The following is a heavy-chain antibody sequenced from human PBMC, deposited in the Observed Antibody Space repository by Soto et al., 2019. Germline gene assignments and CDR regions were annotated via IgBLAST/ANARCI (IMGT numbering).Heavy chain of an antibody. Sequence: ASVKVSCKASGYTFTGYYMHWVRQAPGQGLEWMGWINPNSGGTNYAQKFQGRVTMTRDTSISTAYMVLSRLRSDDTAVYYCARELPYYDFWSGYPHLYGMDVWGQGTTVTVSS. D-gene: IGHD3-3*01. CDR3: ARELPYYDFWSGYPHLYGMDV. J-gene: IGHJ6*02. CDR1: GYTFTGYY. CDR2: INPNSGGT. V-gene: IGHV1-2*02.